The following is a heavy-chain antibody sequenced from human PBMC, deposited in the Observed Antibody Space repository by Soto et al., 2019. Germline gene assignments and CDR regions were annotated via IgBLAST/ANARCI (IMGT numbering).Heavy chain of an antibody. CDR1: GDSIATDRW. D-gene: IGHD5-12*01. Sequence: QVQLRESGPGLVMPSGTLSLTCVVSGDSIATDRWWGWVRQPPGKGLEWIAEIYYGGIRIYNPSPKGRVTISVDRSKNQFSLTVASVAAEDTAVYYCAGTPDSGDCHRGYYLESWGQGILVTVSS. V-gene: IGHV4-4*02. CDR2: IYYGGIR. J-gene: IGHJ4*02. CDR3: AGTPDSGDCHRGYYLES.